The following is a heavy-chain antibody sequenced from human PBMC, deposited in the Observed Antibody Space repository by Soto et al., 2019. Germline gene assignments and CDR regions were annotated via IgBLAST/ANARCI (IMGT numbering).Heavy chain of an antibody. Sequence: PGGSLRLSCAASGFTFSSYGMHWVRQAPGKGLEWVAVISYDGSNKYYADSVKGRFTISRDNSKNTLYLQMNSLRAEDTAVYYCAKDRKSPSLILLVYKNGFAPWGQGTLVTVSS. CDR3: AKDRKSPSLILLVYKNGFAP. J-gene: IGHJ5*02. CDR2: ISYDGSNK. D-gene: IGHD3-10*01. CDR1: GFTFSSYG. V-gene: IGHV3-30*18.